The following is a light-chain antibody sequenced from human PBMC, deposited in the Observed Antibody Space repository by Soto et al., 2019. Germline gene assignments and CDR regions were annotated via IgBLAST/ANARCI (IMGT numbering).Light chain of an antibody. J-gene: IGLJ3*02. V-gene: IGLV1-51*01. CDR3: GTWDSSLTAGV. Sequence: QSVLTQPPSVSAAPGQKVTISCSGSSSNIGNNYVSWYQQIPGTAPKLLIYDNNVRPSGIPDRFSGSKSGTSATLGITGLQTGDDADYYCGTWDSSLTAGVFGGGTKLTVL. CDR2: DNN. CDR1: SSNIGNNY.